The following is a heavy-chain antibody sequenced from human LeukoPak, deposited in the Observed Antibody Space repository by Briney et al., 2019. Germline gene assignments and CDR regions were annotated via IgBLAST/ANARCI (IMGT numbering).Heavy chain of an antibody. J-gene: IGHJ4*02. CDR2: ISYDGSNK. CDR1: GFTFSSYA. CDR3: ARSPEVATIFADY. V-gene: IGHV3-30-3*01. D-gene: IGHD5-24*01. Sequence: PGGSLRLSCAASGFTFSSYAMHRVRQAPGKGLEWVAVISYDGSNKYYADSVKGRFTISRDNSKNTLYLQMNSLRAEDTAVYYCARSPEVATIFADYWGQGTLVTVSS.